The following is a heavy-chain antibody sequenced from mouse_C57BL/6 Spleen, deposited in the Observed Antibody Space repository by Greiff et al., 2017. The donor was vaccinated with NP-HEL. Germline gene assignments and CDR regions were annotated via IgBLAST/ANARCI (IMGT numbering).Heavy chain of an antibody. CDR2: IDPENGDT. CDR3: TGGYYGAY. D-gene: IGHD2-3*01. CDR1: GFNIKDDY. J-gene: IGHJ3*01. Sequence: VQLQQSGAELVRPGASVKLSCTASGFNIKDDYMHWVKQRPEQGLEWIGWIDPENGDTEYASKFQGKATITADTSSNTAYLQLSSLTSEDTAVYYCTGGYYGAYWGQGTLVTVSA. V-gene: IGHV14-4*01.